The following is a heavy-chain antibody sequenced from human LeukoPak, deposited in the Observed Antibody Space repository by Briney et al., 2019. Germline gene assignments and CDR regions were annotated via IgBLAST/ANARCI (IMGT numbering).Heavy chain of an antibody. V-gene: IGHV1-69*04. Sequence: ASVKVSCKASGGTFSSYAISWVRQAPGQGLEWMGRIIPILGIANYAQKFQGRVTITADKSTSTAYMGLSSLRSEDTAVYYCARGDLGDYRFDPWGQGTLVTVSS. J-gene: IGHJ5*02. CDR3: ARGDLGDYRFDP. CDR1: GGTFSSYA. D-gene: IGHD4-17*01. CDR2: IIPILGIA.